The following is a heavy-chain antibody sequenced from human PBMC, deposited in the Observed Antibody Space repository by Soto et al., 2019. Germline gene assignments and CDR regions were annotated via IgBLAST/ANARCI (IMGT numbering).Heavy chain of an antibody. CDR2: ISWDGGST. V-gene: IGHV3-43D*04. CDR3: AKDGGSGRSYYYYYYGMDV. CDR1: GFTFDDYA. J-gene: IGHJ6*02. D-gene: IGHD3-16*01. Sequence: EVQLVESGGVVVQPGGSLRLSCAASGFTFDDYAMHWVRQAPGKGLEWVSLISWDGGSTYYADSVKGRFTISRDNSKNSLHLQMNSLRAEDTALYYCAKDGGSGRSYYYYYYGMDVWGQGTTVTVSS.